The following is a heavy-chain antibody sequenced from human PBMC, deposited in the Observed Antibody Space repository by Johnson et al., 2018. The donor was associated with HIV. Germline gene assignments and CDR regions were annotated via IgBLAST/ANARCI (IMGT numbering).Heavy chain of an antibody. Sequence: VQLVESGGGVVQPERSLRLSCAASGFTFDDYVMHWVRQAPGRGLDWVAVISYDGSNKYYADSVKGRFTISRDNSKRTLYLQMNSLRAEDTAVYYCAKVKYYDILTGDPGAFDIWGQGTMVTVS. J-gene: IGHJ3*02. CDR1: GFTFDDYV. CDR2: ISYDGSNK. D-gene: IGHD3-9*01. V-gene: IGHV3-30*18. CDR3: AKVKYYDILTGDPGAFDI.